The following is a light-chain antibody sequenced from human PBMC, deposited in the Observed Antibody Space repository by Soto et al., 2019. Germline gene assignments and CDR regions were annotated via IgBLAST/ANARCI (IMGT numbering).Light chain of an antibody. CDR3: QAWDSSTPVV. V-gene: IGLV3-1*01. CDR1: KLGDKY. CDR2: QDS. Sequence: SYELTQQPSVSVSPGQTASITCSGDKLGDKYACWYQQKPGQSPVLVIYQDSKRPSGIPERFSGSNSGNTATLTISGTQAMDEADYYCQAWDSSTPVVFGGGTKLTVL. J-gene: IGLJ2*01.